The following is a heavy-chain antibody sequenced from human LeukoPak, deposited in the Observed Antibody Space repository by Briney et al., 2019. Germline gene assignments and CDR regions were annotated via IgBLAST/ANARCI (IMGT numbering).Heavy chain of an antibody. J-gene: IGHJ4*02. CDR2: INPSGGST. CDR3: ARDVYYDSSGYVYFDY. Sequence: GASVKVSCKASGYTFTSYYMHWVRQAPGQGLEWMGIINPSGGSTSYAQKFQGRVTITADKSTSTAYMELSSLRSEDTAVYYCARDVYYDSSGYVYFDYWGQGTLVTVSS. CDR1: GYTFTSYY. D-gene: IGHD3-22*01. V-gene: IGHV1-46*01.